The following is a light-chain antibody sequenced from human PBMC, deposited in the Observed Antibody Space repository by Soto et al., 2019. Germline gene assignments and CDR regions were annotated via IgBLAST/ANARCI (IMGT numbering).Light chain of an antibody. J-gene: IGKJ2*01. Sequence: DIPMTQSPSSLSASVGDRVTITCRASQSITNYLNWCQQKSGKAPKLLIYAASTLQSGVPSRFSGSGSGTDLTLTISSLQPEDFATYYCQQSYSTPYTFGQGTKLEIK. CDR1: QSITNY. CDR3: QQSYSTPYT. V-gene: IGKV1-39*01. CDR2: AAS.